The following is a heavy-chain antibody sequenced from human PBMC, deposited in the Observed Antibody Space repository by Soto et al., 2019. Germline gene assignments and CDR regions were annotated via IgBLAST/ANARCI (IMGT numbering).Heavy chain of an antibody. Sequence: QLQLQESGPGLVKPSETLSLTCTVSGGSISSSSYYWGWIRQPPGKGLEWIGSIYYSGSTYYNPSLKSRVTISVDTSKNQFSLKLSSVTAADTAVYYCARRHDYDLGFDYWGQGTLVTVSS. CDR1: GGSISSSSYY. D-gene: IGHD4-17*01. CDR3: ARRHDYDLGFDY. J-gene: IGHJ4*02. CDR2: IYYSGST. V-gene: IGHV4-39*01.